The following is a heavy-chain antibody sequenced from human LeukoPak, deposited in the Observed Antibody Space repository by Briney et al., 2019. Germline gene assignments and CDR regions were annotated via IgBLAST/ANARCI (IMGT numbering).Heavy chain of an antibody. D-gene: IGHD2-2*01. CDR3: ATNDCSSTSCQSSFNY. CDR1: GFTFSDYY. Sequence: GGSLRLSCAASGFTFSDYYMSWLRQAPGKGLEWVSYISSSGSTIYYADSVKGRFTISRDNAKNSLYLQMNSLRAEDTAVYYCATNDCSSTSCQSSFNYWGQGTLVTVSS. CDR2: ISSSGSTI. V-gene: IGHV3-11*01. J-gene: IGHJ4*02.